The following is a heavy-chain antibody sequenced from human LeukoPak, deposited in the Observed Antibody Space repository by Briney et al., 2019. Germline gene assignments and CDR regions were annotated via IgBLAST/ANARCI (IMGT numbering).Heavy chain of an antibody. CDR1: GFIFSSYG. D-gene: IGHD6-13*01. V-gene: IGHV3-30*18. J-gene: IGHJ4*02. CDR2: ISYDGSNI. CDR3: AKGGLYSTSWYLDC. Sequence: GGSLRLSCAASGFIFSSYGTHWVRQAPGKGLEWVAVISYDGSNIYYADSVKGRFTISRDNSKDTLYLQMNSLRVEDTAVYYCAKGGLYSTSWYLDCGGQGTLVTVSS.